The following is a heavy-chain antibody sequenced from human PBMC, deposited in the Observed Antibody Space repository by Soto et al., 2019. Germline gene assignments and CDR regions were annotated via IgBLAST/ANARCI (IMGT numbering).Heavy chain of an antibody. CDR1: GYTFTTFG. Sequence: QVQLVQSGPEVKKPGASVKVSCKTSGYTFTTFGISWVRQAPGQGVEWMGWISTDKGNTNYAQKFQGRVTMTTDTSTSTDYLELRSLRSDDTAVYYCATRSPAFDFWGQGTLVTVSS. D-gene: IGHD3-16*01. V-gene: IGHV1-18*01. CDR3: ATRSPAFDF. CDR2: ISTDKGNT. J-gene: IGHJ4*02.